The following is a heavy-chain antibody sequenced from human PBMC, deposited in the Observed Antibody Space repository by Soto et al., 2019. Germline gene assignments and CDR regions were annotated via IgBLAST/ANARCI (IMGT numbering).Heavy chain of an antibody. CDR1: GYTFTNYG. D-gene: IGHD6-6*01. CDR3: PRAQSGRYITSSSITYAFSGMEV. J-gene: IGHJ6*02. CDR2: ISAYNGNT. V-gene: IGHV1-18*01. Sequence: QVPLVQSGGEVKKPGASVKVSCKAVGYTFTNYGISWVRQAPGQRLEWMGWISAYNGNTNYAQKFQGRVTMTTDTSTSTADMELRSLRSDDTAMYYCPRAQSGRYITSSSITYAFSGMEVWGQGTTVTVSS.